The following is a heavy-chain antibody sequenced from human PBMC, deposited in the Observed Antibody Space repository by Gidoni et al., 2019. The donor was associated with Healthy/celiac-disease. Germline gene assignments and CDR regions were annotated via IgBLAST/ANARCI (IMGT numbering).Heavy chain of an antibody. CDR2: ISWNSGSI. J-gene: IGHJ6*02. V-gene: IGHV3-9*01. D-gene: IGHD3-3*01. CDR3: AKSGATIFEHKNYYYYGMDV. Sequence: EVQLVESGGGLVQPGRSLRLSCAAAGFTFDDYAMHWVRQAPGKGLEWVSGISWNSGSIGYADSVKGRFTISRDNAKNSLYLQMNSLRAEDTALYYCAKSGATIFEHKNYYYYGMDVWGQGTTVTVSS. CDR1: GFTFDDYA.